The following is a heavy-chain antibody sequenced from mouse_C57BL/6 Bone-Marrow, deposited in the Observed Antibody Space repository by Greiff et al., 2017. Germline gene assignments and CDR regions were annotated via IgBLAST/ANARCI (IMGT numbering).Heavy chain of an antibody. CDR3: ARTAPYYGSGVWYCDV. CDR2: INPSNGGT. J-gene: IGHJ1*03. V-gene: IGHV1-53*01. CDR1: GYTFTSYW. D-gene: IGHD1-1*01. Sequence: QVQLKQPGTELVKPGASVKLSCKASGYTFTSYWMHWVKQRPGQGLEWIGNINPSNGGTNYNEKFKSKATLTVDKSSSTAYMQLSSLTSEDSAVYYCARTAPYYGSGVWYCDVWGTGTTVTVSS.